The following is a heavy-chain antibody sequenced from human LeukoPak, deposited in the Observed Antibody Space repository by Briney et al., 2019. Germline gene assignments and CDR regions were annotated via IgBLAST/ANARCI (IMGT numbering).Heavy chain of an antibody. Sequence: PGGSLRLSCIVSGLPFSDAWVSWVRQAPGKGLEWVGRIKSKGSGGTADYGAPVKDRFAISRDDLENTVYLQMNSLRAEDTAVYYCAKDDRWLQFCCWGQGTLVTVSA. CDR2: IKSKGSGGTA. CDR3: AKDDRWLQFCC. V-gene: IGHV3-15*01. J-gene: IGHJ4*02. D-gene: IGHD5-24*01. CDR1: GLPFSDAW.